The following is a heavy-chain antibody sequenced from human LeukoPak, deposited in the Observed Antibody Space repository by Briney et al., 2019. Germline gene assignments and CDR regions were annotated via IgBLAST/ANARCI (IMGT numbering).Heavy chain of an antibody. J-gene: IGHJ5*02. CDR2: INPSGGST. D-gene: IGHD6-19*01. V-gene: IGHV1-46*01. Sequence: ASVKVSCKASGYTFTSYYMHWVRQAPGQGLEWMGIINPSGGSTSYAQKFQGGVTMTRDMSTSTVYMELSSLRSEDTAVYYCARVGAVEGFDPWGQGTLVTVSS. CDR3: ARVGAVEGFDP. CDR1: GYTFTSYY.